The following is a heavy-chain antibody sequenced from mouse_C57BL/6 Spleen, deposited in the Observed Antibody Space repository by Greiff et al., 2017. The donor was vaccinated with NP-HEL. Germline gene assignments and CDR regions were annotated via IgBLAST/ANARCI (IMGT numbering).Heavy chain of an antibody. CDR3: TLLRSYFDY. J-gene: IGHJ2*01. D-gene: IGHD1-1*01. CDR1: GYTFTDYE. CDR2: IDPETGGT. Sequence: QVQLKESGAELVRPGASVTLSCKASGYTFTDYEMHWVKQTPVHGLEWIGAIDPETGGTAYNQKFKGKAILTADKSSSTAYMELRSLTSEDSAVYYCTLLRSYFDYWGQGTTLTVSS. V-gene: IGHV1-15*01.